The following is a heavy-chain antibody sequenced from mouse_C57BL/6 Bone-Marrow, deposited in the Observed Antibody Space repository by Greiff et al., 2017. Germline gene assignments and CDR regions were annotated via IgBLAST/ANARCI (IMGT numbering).Heavy chain of an antibody. V-gene: IGHV1-55*01. CDR2: IYPGSGST. D-gene: IGHD1-1*01. CDR1: GYTFTSYW. CDR3: AKITTVVATSNWYFDV. Sequence: QVQLQQPGAELVKPGASVKMSCKASGYTFTSYWITWVKQRPGQGLEWIGDIYPGSGSTNYNEKFKSKATLTVDTYSSTASMQLSSLASEDSAVYYCAKITTVVATSNWYFDVCGTGTTVTVSS. J-gene: IGHJ1*03.